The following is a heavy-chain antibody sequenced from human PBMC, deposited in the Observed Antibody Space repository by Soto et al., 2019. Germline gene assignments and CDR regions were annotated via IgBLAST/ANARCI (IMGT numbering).Heavy chain of an antibody. CDR2: IYYSGST. D-gene: IGHD4-17*01. J-gene: IGHJ4*02. V-gene: IGHV4-59*01. CDR3: AGSNGDYGDY. CDR1: GDSISSYY. Sequence: SETLSLTCTVSGDSISSYYWSWIRQPPGKGLEWIGYIYYSGSTNYNPSLKSRVTISVDTSKNQFSLKLSSVTAADTAVYYCAGSNGDYGDYWRQGTLVTVSS.